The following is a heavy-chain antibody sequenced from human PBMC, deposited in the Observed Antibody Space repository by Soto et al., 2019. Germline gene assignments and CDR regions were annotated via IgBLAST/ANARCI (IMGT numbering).Heavy chain of an antibody. CDR1: GGTFNIYR. D-gene: IGHD3-22*01. CDR3: ARGASTHYYDSSGYYKGPLDY. J-gene: IGHJ4*02. V-gene: IGHV1-69*01. CDR2: IIPLFGTA. Sequence: QVQLVQSGADVKKPGSSVKVSCKASGGTFNIYRISWVRQAPGQGLEWMGGIIPLFGTAYYAQEFQGRVTITADESTNTAYMELSSLRSEDTAVYFGARGASTHYYDSSGYYKGPLDYWGQGTLVTVSS.